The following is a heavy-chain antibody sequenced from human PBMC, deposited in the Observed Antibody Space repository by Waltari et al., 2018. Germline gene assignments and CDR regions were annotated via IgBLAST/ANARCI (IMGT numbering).Heavy chain of an antibody. CDR3: ARGVSITETPWFAY. V-gene: IGHV3-21*02. D-gene: IGHD5-12*01. J-gene: IGHJ4*02. CDR1: GFTFSTYS. CDR2: ISSRSSNR. Sequence: EVQLVESGGGLVKPGGSLRLSCATSGFTFSTYSMNWVRQAPGKWLEWVSSISSRSSNRYYADSVKGRFTISRDNAKNSMYMQLNSLRVEDTAIYYCARGVSITETPWFAYWGQGTLVTVSS.